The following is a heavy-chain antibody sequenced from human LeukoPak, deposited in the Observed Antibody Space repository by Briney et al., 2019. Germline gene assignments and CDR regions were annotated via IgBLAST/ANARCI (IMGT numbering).Heavy chain of an antibody. CDR3: AREVGRVRYFYY. CDR1: GYTFSRYW. Sequence: GESLQISSQGSGYTFSRYWISWVRPMPGKGREWMGRIDPSDSYNNYSPSFQGHVNISAEKSISTAYLQCSSLKASDIAMYYCAREVGRVRYFYYWGQGSLVTVSS. J-gene: IGHJ4*02. CDR2: IDPSDSYN. V-gene: IGHV5-10-1*01. D-gene: IGHD2-2*01.